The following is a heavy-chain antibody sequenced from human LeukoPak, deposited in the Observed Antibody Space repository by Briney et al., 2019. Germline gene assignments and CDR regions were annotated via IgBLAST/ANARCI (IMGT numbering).Heavy chain of an antibody. D-gene: IGHD3-10*01. J-gene: IGHJ3*02. CDR3: ARDYGSGSSDAFDI. CDR1: GGPISSYY. Sequence: SETLSLTCTVSGGPISSYYWSWIRQPPGKGLEWIGYIYYSGSTNYNPSLTSRVTISLDTSKNQFSLKLSSVTAADTAVYYCARDYGSGSSDAFDIWGQGTMVTVSS. V-gene: IGHV4-59*08. CDR2: IYYSGST.